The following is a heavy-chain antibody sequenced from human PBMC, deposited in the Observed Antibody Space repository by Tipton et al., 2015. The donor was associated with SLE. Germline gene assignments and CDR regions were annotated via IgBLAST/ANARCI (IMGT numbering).Heavy chain of an antibody. CDR3: ARELHDSTGYHNWFDP. J-gene: IGHJ5*02. CDR1: GDSINSSGYY. V-gene: IGHV4-61*02. Sequence: TLSLTCTISGDSINSSGYYWNWIRQPAGRGLEWIGRIYGSGSTNYNPSLKSRVAISMDTSKKQFFLKLSSVTAADTAVYYCARELHDSTGYHNWFDPWGQGTLVTVSS. CDR2: IYGSGST. D-gene: IGHD3-22*01.